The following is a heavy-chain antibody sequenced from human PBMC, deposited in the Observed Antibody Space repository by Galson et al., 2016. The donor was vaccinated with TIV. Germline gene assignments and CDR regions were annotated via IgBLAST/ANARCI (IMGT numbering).Heavy chain of an antibody. J-gene: IGHJ6*02. CDR1: GFTFSLYG. CDR2: IWLDGGNK. D-gene: IGHD3-9*01. V-gene: IGHV3-33*01. CDR3: ARERSPSLRYFDWLKNYSLDV. Sequence: SLRLSCAASGFTFSLYGMHWVRQAPGKGLEWVAVIWLDGGNKYYADSVKGRFTLSRENSQNTLYLQMSSLRAEDTAVYYCARERSPSLRYFDWLKNYSLDVWGQGTTVTVSS.